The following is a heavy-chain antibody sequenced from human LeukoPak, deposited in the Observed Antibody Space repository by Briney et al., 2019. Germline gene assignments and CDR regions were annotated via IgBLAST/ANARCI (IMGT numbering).Heavy chain of an antibody. D-gene: IGHD2-15*01. CDR1: GFSLSTSGMR. CDR2: IDWDDAK. Sequence: SGPTLVNPTQTLTLTCTFSGFSLSTSGMRVSWSRQPPGKALEWLARIDWDDAKFYSTSLKTRLTISKDTSKNQVVLTMTNMDPVDTATYYCARIYSRGPLFDYWGQGTLVTVSS. CDR3: ARIYSRGPLFDY. V-gene: IGHV2-70*04. J-gene: IGHJ4*02.